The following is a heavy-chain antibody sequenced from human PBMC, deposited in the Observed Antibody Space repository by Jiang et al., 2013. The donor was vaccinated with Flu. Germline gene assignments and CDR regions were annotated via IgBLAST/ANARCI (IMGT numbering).Heavy chain of an antibody. D-gene: IGHD3-10*01. V-gene: IGHV5-51*01. CDR3: ARRLELFEAFDY. J-gene: IGHJ4*02. Sequence: KISXRGSTHTFTNYWIAWVRQMPGKGLEWMGFIYPGDSDTKYSPAFQGQVTISADKSISTAYLQWGSLKASDTAIYYCARRLELFEAFDYWGQGTLLTVSS. CDR2: IYPGDSDT. CDR1: THTFTNYW.